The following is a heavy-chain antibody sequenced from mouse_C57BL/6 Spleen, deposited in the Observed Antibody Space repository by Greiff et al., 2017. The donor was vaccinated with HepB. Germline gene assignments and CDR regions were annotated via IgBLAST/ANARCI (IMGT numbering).Heavy chain of an antibody. CDR3: ARLANWYYFDY. J-gene: IGHJ2*01. V-gene: IGHV5-6*01. CDR1: GFTFSSYG. D-gene: IGHD4-1*01. CDR2: ISSGGSYT. Sequence: EVKVVESGGDLVKPGGSLKLSCAASGFTFSSYGMSWVRQTPDKRLEWVATISSGGSYTYYPDSVKGRFTISRDNAKNTLYLQMSSLKSEDTAMYYCARLANWYYFDYWGQGTTLTVSS.